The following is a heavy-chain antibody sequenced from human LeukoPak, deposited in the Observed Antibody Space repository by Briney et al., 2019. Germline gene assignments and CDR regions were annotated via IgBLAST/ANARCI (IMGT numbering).Heavy chain of an antibody. CDR1: GFTFGGYG. V-gene: IGHV3-33*01. CDR2: IAYDGSRA. Sequence: GGSLRLSCAGSGFTFGGYGMHWFRQTPGKGLEWVAVIAYDGSRAFYADSVKGRSTISRDNSKNTMSVQMDDLRAEDTAVYYCTRYNNDHFDYWGQGTLVTVSS. J-gene: IGHJ4*02. D-gene: IGHD1-14*01. CDR3: TRYNNDHFDY.